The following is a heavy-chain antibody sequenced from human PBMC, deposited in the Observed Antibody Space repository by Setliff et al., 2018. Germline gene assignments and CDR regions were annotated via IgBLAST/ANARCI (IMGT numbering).Heavy chain of an antibody. CDR1: GFSFSDNY. J-gene: IGHJ4*02. CDR3: AKEITEVIISGLDF. D-gene: IGHD3-16*01. Sequence: GGSLRLSCAASGFSFSDNYMSWIRQAPGKGLKWVAYISSSGISIDYADSVKGRFIISRDNAKNSLSLQMNSLRVEDTAVYYCAKEITEVIISGLDFRGQGTVVTVSS. V-gene: IGHV3-11*04. CDR2: ISSSGISI.